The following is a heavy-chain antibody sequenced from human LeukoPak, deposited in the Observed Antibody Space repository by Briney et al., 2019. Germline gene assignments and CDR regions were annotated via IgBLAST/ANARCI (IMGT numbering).Heavy chain of an antibody. Sequence: SETLSLTCTVSGGSISSYYWSWIRQPPGKGLEWIGYIYYSGSTNYNPSLKSRVTISVDTSKNQFSLKLRSVTAADTAVYYCARGVVGALNYWGQGTLVTVSS. V-gene: IGHV4-59*01. J-gene: IGHJ4*02. D-gene: IGHD1-26*01. CDR1: GGSISSYY. CDR3: ARGVVGALNY. CDR2: IYYSGST.